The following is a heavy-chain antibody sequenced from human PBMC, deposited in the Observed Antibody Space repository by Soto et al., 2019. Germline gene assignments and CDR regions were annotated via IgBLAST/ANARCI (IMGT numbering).Heavy chain of an antibody. D-gene: IGHD2-2*01. V-gene: IGHV3-23*01. CDR2: ISGSGGST. CDR3: ANGLYSSNF. J-gene: IGHJ6*04. CDR1: GFTFNNYV. Sequence: EVQLLESGGGLVQPGGSLRLSCAASGFTFNNYVMIWVRQAPGKGLEWVSGISGSGGSTYYADSVKGRFTISRDNSKNTLFLQMNSLRAEDTAGYYCANGLYSSNFWGKGTTVTVSS.